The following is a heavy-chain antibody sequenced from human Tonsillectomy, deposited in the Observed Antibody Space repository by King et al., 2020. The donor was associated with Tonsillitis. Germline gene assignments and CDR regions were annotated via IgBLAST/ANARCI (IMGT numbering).Heavy chain of an antibody. CDR2: INHSGST. CDR1: GGSFSGYY. V-gene: IGHV4-34*01. J-gene: IGHJ4*02. Sequence: VQLQQWGAGLLKPSETLSLTCAVYGGSFSGYYWSWIRQPPGKGLEWIGEINHSGSTNYNPSLKSRVTISVDTSKNQFSLKLSSVTAADTAVYYCARVHVNRWLQFPFDYWGQGTLVTVSS. CDR3: ARVHVNRWLQFPFDY. D-gene: IGHD5-24*01.